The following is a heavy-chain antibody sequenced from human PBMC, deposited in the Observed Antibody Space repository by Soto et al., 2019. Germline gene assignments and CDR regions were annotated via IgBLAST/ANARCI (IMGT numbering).Heavy chain of an antibody. J-gene: IGHJ6*02. CDR2: IDPSDSYT. CDR1: GYSFTSYW. D-gene: IGHD3-22*01. V-gene: IGHV5-10-1*01. Sequence: PGESLKISCKGSGYSFTSYWISWVRQMPGKGLEWMGRIDPSDSYTSYSPSFQGHVTISADKSIGTAYLQWSSLKASDTAMYYCARAGGGNYYDSSGYPLDYYYYGMDVWGQGTTVTVSS. CDR3: ARAGGGNYYDSSGYPLDYYYYGMDV.